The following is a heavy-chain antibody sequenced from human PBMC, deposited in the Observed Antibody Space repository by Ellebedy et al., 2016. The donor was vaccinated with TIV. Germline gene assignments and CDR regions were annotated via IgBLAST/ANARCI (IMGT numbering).Heavy chain of an antibody. Sequence: GESLKISCAASGFTFSSYAISWVRQAPGKGLEWVSAISGSGGSTYYADSVKGRFTISRDNSKNTLYLQMSSLRAEDTAVYYCAHLVGCGGDCYLRSSDAFDIWGQGTMVTVSS. V-gene: IGHV3-23*01. J-gene: IGHJ3*02. CDR1: GFTFSSYA. CDR2: ISGSGGST. D-gene: IGHD2-21*02. CDR3: AHLVGCGGDCYLRSSDAFDI.